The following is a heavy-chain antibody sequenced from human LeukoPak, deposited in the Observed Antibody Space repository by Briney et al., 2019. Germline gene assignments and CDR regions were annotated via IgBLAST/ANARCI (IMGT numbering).Heavy chain of an antibody. D-gene: IGHD3-16*02. CDR1: GYSISSGYY. J-gene: IGHJ5*02. CDR2: IYHSGST. V-gene: IGHV4-38-2*02. Sequence: SETLSLTCTVSGYSISSGYYWGWIRQPPGKGLEWIGSIYHSGSTYYNPSLESRVTMSLDTSKNQFSLKLSSVTAADTAVYYCARDENGYVWGSFRAWGQGTLATVSS. CDR3: ARDENGYVWGSFRA.